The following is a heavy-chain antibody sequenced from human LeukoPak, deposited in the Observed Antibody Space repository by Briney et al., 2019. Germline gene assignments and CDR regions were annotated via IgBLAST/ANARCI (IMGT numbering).Heavy chain of an antibody. J-gene: IGHJ4*02. CDR2: IRYDGSNK. CDR3: AKEGGSRDGYNYFDY. CDR1: GFTFSSYG. D-gene: IGHD5-24*01. Sequence: GGSLRLSCAASGFTFSSYGMHWVRQAPGKGLEWVAFIRYDGSNKYYADSVKGRFTISRDNSKNTLYLQMNSLRAEDTAVYYGAKEGGSRDGYNYFDYWGQGTLVTVSS. V-gene: IGHV3-30*02.